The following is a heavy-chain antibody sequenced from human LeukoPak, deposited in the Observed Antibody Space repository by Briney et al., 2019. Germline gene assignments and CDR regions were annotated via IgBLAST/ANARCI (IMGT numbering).Heavy chain of an antibody. CDR2: TRSKIYGGAP. V-gene: IGHV3-49*04. D-gene: IGHD2/OR15-2a*01. CDR3: ARGQTVSGAKYYFDF. J-gene: IGHJ4*02. CDR1: GFTFRDYG. Sequence: GSLRLSCLTSGFTFRDYGLGWVRQAPGMGLEWVSFTRSKIYGGAPEYAASVRGRFSVSRDDSQSVAYLQMNNRKSEDTAVYYCARGQTVSGAKYYFDFWSPGTLVTVSS.